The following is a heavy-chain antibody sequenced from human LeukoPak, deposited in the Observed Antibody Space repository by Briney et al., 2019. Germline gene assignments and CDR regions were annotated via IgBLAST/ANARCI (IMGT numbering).Heavy chain of an antibody. D-gene: IGHD3-22*01. CDR2: INPIFGTA. Sequence: SSVKVSCKPSGGTFISYAISWVRQAPGQGLEWMGGINPIFGTANYAQKWQGRVTITADASTSTAYMELSSLRSEDKAVYYCARDAPSYYDSSGYYIWGQGTLVTVSS. J-gene: IGHJ4*02. CDR1: GGTFISYA. CDR3: ARDAPSYYDSSGYYI. V-gene: IGHV1-69*13.